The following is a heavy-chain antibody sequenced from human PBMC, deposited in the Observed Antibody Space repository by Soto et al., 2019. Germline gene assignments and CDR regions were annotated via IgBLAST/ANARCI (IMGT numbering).Heavy chain of an antibody. J-gene: IGHJ4*02. Sequence: QVQLVESGGGVVQPGRSLRLSCAASGFSFSSYGMHWVRQAPGKGLEWVAVISYDVTNKYYADSVKGRFTISRDNSKNTLYVQMNSLRAEDTAVYYCAKDIRIAVAGTDYFDSWGQGTLVTVSS. D-gene: IGHD6-19*01. CDR2: ISYDVTNK. CDR3: AKDIRIAVAGTDYFDS. V-gene: IGHV3-30*18. CDR1: GFSFSSYG.